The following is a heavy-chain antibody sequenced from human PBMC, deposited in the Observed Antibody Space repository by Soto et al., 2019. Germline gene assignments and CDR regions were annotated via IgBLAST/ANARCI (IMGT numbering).Heavy chain of an antibody. J-gene: IGHJ4*02. Sequence: GMGLEWIGYIYYSGSTNYNPSLKSRVTISVDTSKNQFSLKLSSVTAADTAVYYCARGGRRDGYNYYFDYWGQGTLVTVSS. V-gene: IGHV4-59*01. CDR2: IYYSGST. D-gene: IGHD1-1*01. CDR3: ARGGRRDGYNYYFDY.